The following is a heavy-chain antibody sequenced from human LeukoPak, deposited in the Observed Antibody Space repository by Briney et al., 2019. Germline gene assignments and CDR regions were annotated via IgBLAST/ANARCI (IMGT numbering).Heavy chain of an antibody. CDR1: GFTFDDYG. CDR3: VRTSPGGTTAY. Sequence: GGSLRLSCAASGFTFDDYGMSWVRQAPGKGLECVSVIKSGGSTYYADSVKGRFTISRDSSQNTLFLQMNSLRADDTAVYYCVRTSPGGTTAYWGQGTLVTVSS. CDR2: IKSGGST. D-gene: IGHD1-7*01. V-gene: IGHV3-53*01. J-gene: IGHJ4*02.